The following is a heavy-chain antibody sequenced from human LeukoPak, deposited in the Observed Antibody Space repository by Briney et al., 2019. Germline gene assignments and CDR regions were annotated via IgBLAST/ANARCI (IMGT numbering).Heavy chain of an antibody. Sequence: SETLSLTCTVSGDSISSTSYYWTWIRQPAGKALEWVGRIYTRSGNTNYNPSLKSRVTISMDTSKNHISLRLNSVTAADTAVYYCARGRSSGRFVDYWGQGTLVTVSS. CDR3: ARGRSSGRFVDY. D-gene: IGHD6-19*01. CDR1: GDSISSTSYY. J-gene: IGHJ4*02. V-gene: IGHV4-61*02. CDR2: IYTRSGNT.